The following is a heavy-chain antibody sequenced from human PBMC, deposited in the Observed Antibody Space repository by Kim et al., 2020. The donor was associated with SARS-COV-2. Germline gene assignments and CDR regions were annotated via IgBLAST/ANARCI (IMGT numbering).Heavy chain of an antibody. CDR1: GFTFSDYY. CDR2: ISSSGSTI. Sequence: GGSLRLSCAASGFTFSDYYMSWVRQAPGKGLEWVSYISSSGSTIYYADSVKGRFTISRDNAKNSLYLQMNSLRAEDTAVYYCARDSDSSGYDDYRFDYLGQGPLVTATS. CDR3: ARDSDSSGYDDYRFDY. D-gene: IGHD3-22*01. V-gene: IGHV3-11*01. J-gene: IGHJ4*02.